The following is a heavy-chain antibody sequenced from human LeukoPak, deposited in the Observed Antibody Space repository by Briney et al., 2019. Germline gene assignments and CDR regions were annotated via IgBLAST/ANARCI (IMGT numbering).Heavy chain of an antibody. J-gene: IGHJ5*02. V-gene: IGHV1-3*01. Sequence: ASVTVSCKASGYTFTSYAMHWVRQAPGQRLEWMGWINAGNGNTKYSQKFQGRVTITRDTSASTAYMELSSLRSEDTAVYYCAREVVEAVAGTGFDPWGQGTLVTVSS. CDR3: AREVVEAVAGTGFDP. CDR2: INAGNGNT. D-gene: IGHD6-19*01. CDR1: GYTFTSYA.